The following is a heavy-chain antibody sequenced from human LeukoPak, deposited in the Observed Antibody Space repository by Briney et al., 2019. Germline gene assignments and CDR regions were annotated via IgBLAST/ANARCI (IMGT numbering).Heavy chain of an antibody. CDR1: AASFSSHY. CDR3: ARDLVTVTKGFDI. CDR2: ISYIGST. J-gene: IGHJ3*02. V-gene: IGHV4-59*11. D-gene: IGHD4-17*01. Sequence: SETLSLTCAVSAASFSSHYWTWIRQSPGKGLEWIGYISYIGSTNYNPSLKSRVTISIDTSRNQFSLKLRSVTAADTAVYYCARDLVTVTKGFDIWGQGTMVSVSS.